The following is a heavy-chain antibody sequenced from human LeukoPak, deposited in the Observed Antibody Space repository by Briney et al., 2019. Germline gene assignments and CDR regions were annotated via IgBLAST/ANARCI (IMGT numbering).Heavy chain of an antibody. V-gene: IGHV3-11*01. Sequence: GGSLRLSCAASGFTFSDYYMSWIRQAPGKGLEWVSYISSSGSTIYYADSVKGRFTISRDNAKNSLYLQMNSLRAEDTAVYYCARDWVSGYYDSSGYAFDIWGQGTMVTVSS. D-gene: IGHD3-22*01. J-gene: IGHJ3*02. CDR2: ISSSGSTI. CDR1: GFTFSDYY. CDR3: ARDWVSGYYDSSGYAFDI.